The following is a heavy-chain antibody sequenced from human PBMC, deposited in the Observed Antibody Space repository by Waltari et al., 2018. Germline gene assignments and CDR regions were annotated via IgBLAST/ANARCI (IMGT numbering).Heavy chain of an antibody. J-gene: IGHJ4*02. Sequence: QLQLQESGPGLVKPSETLSLTCTVSGGPIRTSFHWGWIRQPPGQGLEWIGSVYYSGITHDSPSLKRRVTISVDTSKNQFSLNLTSVTAADTAVYYCARDTEGGRPGASYDYWGQGTLVTVSS. CDR2: VYYSGIT. CDR1: GGPIRTSFH. CDR3: ARDTEGGRPGASYDY. D-gene: IGHD2-2*01. V-gene: IGHV4-39*07.